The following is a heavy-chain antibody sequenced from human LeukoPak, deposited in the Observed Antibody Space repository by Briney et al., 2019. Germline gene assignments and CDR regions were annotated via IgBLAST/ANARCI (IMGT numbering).Heavy chain of an antibody. CDR3: ARVDFWSGYYRQSEYYFDY. CDR2: IYYSGST. V-gene: IGHV4-59*01. D-gene: IGHD3-3*01. J-gene: IGHJ4*02. CDR1: GGSISSYY. Sequence: SETLSLTCTVSGGSISSYYWSWIRQPPGKGLEWIGYIYYSGSTNYNPSLKSRVTISVDTSKNQFSLKLSSVTAADTAVYYCARVDFWSGYYRQSEYYFDYWGQGTLGTVSS.